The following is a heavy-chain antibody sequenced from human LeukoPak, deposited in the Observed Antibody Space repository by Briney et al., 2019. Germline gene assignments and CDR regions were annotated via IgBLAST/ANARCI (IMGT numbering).Heavy chain of an antibody. CDR2: IYYSGST. CDR3: ARAVAGTRYFDY. D-gene: IGHD6-19*01. CDR1: GGSISSGGYY. V-gene: IGHV4-31*03. Sequence: PSETLSLICTVSGGSISSGGYYWSWIRQHPGKGLEWIGYIYYSGSTYYNPSLKSRVTISVDTSKNQFSLKLSSVTAADTAVYYCARAVAGTRYFDYWGQGTLVTVSS. J-gene: IGHJ4*02.